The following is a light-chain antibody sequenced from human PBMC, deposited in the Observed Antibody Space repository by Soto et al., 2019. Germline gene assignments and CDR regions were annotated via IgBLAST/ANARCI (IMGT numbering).Light chain of an antibody. CDR1: QSVRSN. V-gene: IGKV3-15*01. Sequence: EIVMTQSPATLSVSPGERATLSCRASQSVRSNLAWYQQRPGQAPRLLIYAASTRATGIPARFSGSGSGTEFALTISSLQSEDFAVYYCQQYYNWPLHTFGQGTKLEIK. CDR2: AAS. CDR3: QQYYNWPLHT. J-gene: IGKJ2*01.